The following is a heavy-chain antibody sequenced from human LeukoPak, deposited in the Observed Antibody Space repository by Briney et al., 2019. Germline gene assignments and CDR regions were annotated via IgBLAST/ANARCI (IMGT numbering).Heavy chain of an antibody. CDR2: INTNTGNP. CDR1: GYTFTSYA. D-gene: IGHD3-10*01. J-gene: IGHJ4*02. CDR3: ARDMVLWFGELLYKNRNFDY. Sequence: ASVTVSCTASGYTFTSYAMNWVRQAPGQGLEWMGWINTNTGNPTYAQGFTGRFVFSLDTSVSTAYLQISSLKAEDTAVYYCARDMVLWFGELLYKNRNFDYWGQGTLVTVSS. V-gene: IGHV7-4-1*02.